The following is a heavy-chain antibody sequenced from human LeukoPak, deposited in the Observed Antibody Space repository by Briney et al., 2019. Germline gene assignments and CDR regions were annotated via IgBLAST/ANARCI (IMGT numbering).Heavy chain of an antibody. CDR2: IYYRVTS. D-gene: IGHD6-19*01. CDR3: ARDRGWTD. J-gene: IGHJ4*02. CDR1: GDSISTYY. V-gene: IGHV4-59*01. Sequence: SETLSLTCTVSGDSISTYYWSWIRQPPGKGLEWIGYIYYRVTSDYNPSLKSRVTMSVDMSTRQISLKLSSVTAADTAVYYCARDRGWTDWGQGTLVTVSS.